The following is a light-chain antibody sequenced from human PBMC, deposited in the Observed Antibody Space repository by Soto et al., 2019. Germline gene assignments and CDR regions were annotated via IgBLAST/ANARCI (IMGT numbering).Light chain of an antibody. CDR3: ATWHDGVFV. V-gene: IGLV1-44*01. CDR2: GNT. CDR1: TSNIGRST. Sequence: QSVLTQPPSASAAPGQAVTTAASRSTSNIGRSTVSWYHPSPGAARNLIIYGNTQRPLGVPVRFSGSTSDTSASLAISGLQSEDEADYYCATWHDGVFVFGIGTKVTVL. J-gene: IGLJ1*01.